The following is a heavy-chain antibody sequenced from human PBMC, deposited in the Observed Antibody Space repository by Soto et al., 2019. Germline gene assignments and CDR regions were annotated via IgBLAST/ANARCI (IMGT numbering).Heavy chain of an antibody. J-gene: IGHJ6*03. Sequence: QVQMQESGPGLVKPSETLSLTCTVSGDSVRNQDWSWIRRPPGSGLEWIGYIYRSGSTKYNPSLKSRLTISVDTSKSQFSLKLSSVTSADTAVYYCARTLDYGHMDVWGKGTTVTVSS. CDR1: GDSVRNQD. CDR3: ARTLDYGHMDV. V-gene: IGHV4-4*09. CDR2: IYRSGST. D-gene: IGHD3-16*01.